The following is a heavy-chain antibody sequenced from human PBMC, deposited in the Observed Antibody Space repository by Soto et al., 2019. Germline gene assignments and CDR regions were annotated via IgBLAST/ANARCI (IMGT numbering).Heavy chain of an antibody. V-gene: IGHV1-2*02. CDR3: VRGQSVLYLDL. J-gene: IGHJ1*01. CDR1: GYTFTDFY. D-gene: IGHD1-20*01. CDR2: INPKNGGI. Sequence: ASVKVSCNSSGYTFTDFYIHWVRHVPGQGLEWVGWINPKNGGIHYAQKFQGRVTLTSYTSVNTSYMDLNRLNFDDSAIYYCVRGQSVLYLDLWGRGTQVTVSS.